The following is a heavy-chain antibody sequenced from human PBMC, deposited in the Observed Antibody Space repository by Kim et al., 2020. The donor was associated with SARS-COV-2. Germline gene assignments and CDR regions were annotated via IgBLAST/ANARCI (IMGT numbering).Heavy chain of an antibody. D-gene: IGHD3-9*01. V-gene: IGHV3-23*01. Sequence: RFTISRDNSTNTLYLQMNSLRAEDTAVYYCAKFQVAHVLRYFAWSYFDSWGQGTLVTVSS. J-gene: IGHJ4*02. CDR3: AKFQVAHVLRYFAWSYFDS.